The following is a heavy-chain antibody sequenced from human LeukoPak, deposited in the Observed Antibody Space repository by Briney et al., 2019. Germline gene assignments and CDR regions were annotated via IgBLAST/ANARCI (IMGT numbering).Heavy chain of an antibody. V-gene: IGHV3-20*04. D-gene: IGHD6-25*01. CDR3: ARDARSGGYFQH. J-gene: IGHJ1*01. CDR2: ISWNSGSI. Sequence: PGGSLRLSCAASGFTFSSYAMSWVRQAPGKGLEWVSGISWNSGSIGYADSVKGRFTISRDNAKNSLYLQMNSLRAEDTAVYYCARDARSGGYFQHWGQGTLVTVSS. CDR1: GFTFSSYA.